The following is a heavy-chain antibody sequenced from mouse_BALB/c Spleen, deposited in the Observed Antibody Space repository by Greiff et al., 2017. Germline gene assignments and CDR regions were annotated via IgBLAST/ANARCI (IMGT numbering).Heavy chain of an antibody. Sequence: VQLQQSGPELVKPGASVKMSCKASGYTFTSYVMHWVKQTPGQGLAWIGYINPYNDGTKYNEKFKGKATLTSDKSSSTAYMELSSLTSEDSAVYYGARRDWLRQAMDYWGQGTAVTVSA. CDR2: INPYNDGT. V-gene: IGHV1-14*01. CDR1: GYTFTSYV. D-gene: IGHD2-2*01. CDR3: ARRDWLRQAMDY. J-gene: IGHJ4*01.